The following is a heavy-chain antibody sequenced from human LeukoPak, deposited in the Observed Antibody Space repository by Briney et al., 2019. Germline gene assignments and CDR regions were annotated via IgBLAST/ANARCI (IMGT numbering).Heavy chain of an antibody. J-gene: IGHJ6*03. V-gene: IGHV4-34*01. CDR1: GGSFSGSY. Sequence: SETLSLTCTVNGGSFSGSYWSWIRQSPGRGLEWIGEISHSGSTNYNPSLKSRVSISIDTSKNQFSLKLTSVTAADTAMYYRARGPTMVRGVIRFYYYMDAWGKGTTVTVSS. CDR3: ARGPTMVRGVIRFYYYMDA. D-gene: IGHD3-10*01. CDR2: ISHSGST.